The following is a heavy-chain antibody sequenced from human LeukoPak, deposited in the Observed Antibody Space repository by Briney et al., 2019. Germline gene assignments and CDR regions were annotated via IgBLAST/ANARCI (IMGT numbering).Heavy chain of an antibody. CDR2: IYYSGST. CDR1: GGSISSSSYY. V-gene: IGHV4-39*07. CDR3: AVFLGYCSSTSCSRGAFDI. Sequence: PSETLSLTCTVSGGSISSSSYYWGWIRQPPGKGLEWIGSIYYSGSTNYNPSLKSRVTISVDTSKNQFSLKVSSVTAADTAVYYCAVFLGYCSSTSCSRGAFDIWGQGTMVTVSS. D-gene: IGHD2-2*01. J-gene: IGHJ3*02.